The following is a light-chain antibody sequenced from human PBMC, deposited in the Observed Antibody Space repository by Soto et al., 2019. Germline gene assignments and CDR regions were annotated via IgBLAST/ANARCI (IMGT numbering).Light chain of an antibody. V-gene: IGKV1-5*03. CDR1: QTISSW. Sequence: DIQISHSPSTLSRSVGARVTITCRASQTISSWLAWYQQKPGKAPKLLIYRASTLKSGIPSRFSGSGSGTEFTLTISSLQPDDFATYYCRHYNSYSEAFGQGTKVDIK. J-gene: IGKJ1*01. CDR2: RAS. CDR3: RHYNSYSEA.